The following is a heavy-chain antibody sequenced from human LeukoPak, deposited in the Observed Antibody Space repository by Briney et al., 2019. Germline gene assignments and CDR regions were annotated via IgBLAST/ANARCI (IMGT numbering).Heavy chain of an antibody. V-gene: IGHV4-34*01. CDR3: ARHDVVSRAFDI. J-gene: IGHJ3*02. CDR1: GGSFSAYY. D-gene: IGHD2-15*01. CDR2: INHSGNT. Sequence: SETLSLTCAVYGGSFSAYYWSWIRQSPGKGLEWIGEINHSGNTNYNPSLKSRVTISVDTSKNQLSLKLRSVTAADTAVYYCARHDVVSRAFDIWGPGTMATVSS.